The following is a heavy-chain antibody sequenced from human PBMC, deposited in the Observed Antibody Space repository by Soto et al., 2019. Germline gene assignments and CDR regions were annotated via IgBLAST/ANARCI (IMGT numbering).Heavy chain of an antibody. J-gene: IGHJ4*02. CDR1: GFTFTSSA. V-gene: IGHV1-58*01. CDR2: IVVGSGNT. D-gene: IGHD5-18*01. Sequence: GASVKVSCKASGFTFTSSAVQGVGQARGQRLELIGWIVVGSGNTNYAQKFQERVTITRDMSTSTAYMELSSLRSEDTAVYYCAADTKYSSDYWGQGTLVTVSS. CDR3: AADTKYSSDY.